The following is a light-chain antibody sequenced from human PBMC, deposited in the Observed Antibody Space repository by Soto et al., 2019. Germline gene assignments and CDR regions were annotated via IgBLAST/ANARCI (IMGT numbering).Light chain of an antibody. J-gene: IGKJ4*02. CDR3: QQYSKWPLT. Sequence: EIVMTQSPATLSLSPGERVTLSCRASQSVSSYLAWYQQKPGQAPRLLIYGASTGATGIPARFSGSGSGTDFILTISSLQSEDFAVYYCQQYSKWPLTFGGGTKVEIK. V-gene: IGKV3-15*01. CDR1: QSVSSY. CDR2: GAS.